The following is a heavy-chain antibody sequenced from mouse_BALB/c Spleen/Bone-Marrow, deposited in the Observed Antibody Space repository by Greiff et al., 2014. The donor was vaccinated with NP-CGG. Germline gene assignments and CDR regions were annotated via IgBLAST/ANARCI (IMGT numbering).Heavy chain of an antibody. V-gene: IGHV14-3*02. CDR1: GFNIQATS. J-gene: IGHJ4*01. CDR3: TRGEDY. CDR2: IDPANGNI. Sequence: VQLQQPGAELVKPGASVKLSCTASGFNIQATSLPWVTPRPEQGLEWIGRIDPANGNIKYDPKFQGKATITADTSSNTAYLHLSSLTSEDTAVDYCTRGEDYWGQGTSVIVSS.